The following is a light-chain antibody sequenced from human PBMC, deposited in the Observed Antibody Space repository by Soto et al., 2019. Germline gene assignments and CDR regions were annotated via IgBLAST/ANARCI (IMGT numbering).Light chain of an antibody. V-gene: IGLV1-40*01. CDR3: QSYDSSLSGSFVV. CDR2: GNS. CDR1: SSNIGAGYD. Sequence: QSVLTQPPSVSGAPGQRVTISCTGSSSNIGAGYDVHWYQQLPGTAPKLLIYGNSNRPSGVPDRFSGSKSGTSASLAITRLQAEDEADYYCQSYDSSLSGSFVVFGGGTKLTVL. J-gene: IGLJ2*01.